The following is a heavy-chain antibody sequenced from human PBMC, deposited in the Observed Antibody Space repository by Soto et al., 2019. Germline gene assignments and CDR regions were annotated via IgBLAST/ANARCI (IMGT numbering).Heavy chain of an antibody. V-gene: IGHV1-69*06. J-gene: IGHJ3*02. Sequence: SVKVSCKASGGTFSSYAISWVRQAPGQGLEWMGGIIPIFGTANYAQKFQGRVTITADKSTSTAYMELSSLRSEDTAVYYCARYYDSSGYPDAFDIWGQGAMVTVSS. CDR1: GGTFSSYA. D-gene: IGHD3-22*01. CDR3: ARYYDSSGYPDAFDI. CDR2: IIPIFGTA.